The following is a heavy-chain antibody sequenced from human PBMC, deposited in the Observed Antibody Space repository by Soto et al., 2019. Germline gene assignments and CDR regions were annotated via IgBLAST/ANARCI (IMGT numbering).Heavy chain of an antibody. CDR3: ARGNYGPDY. CDR1: GFTFRTSW. Sequence: EVQLVESGGGLVQPGGSLRLSCAASGFTFRTSWMYWVRQPPGKGLVWVSRINDDGSTTTYADSVKGRFTISRDNAKNTVFMQMDSLRAEAMGVYYCARGNYGPDYWGQGTLVTVSS. CDR2: INDDGSTT. J-gene: IGHJ4*02. V-gene: IGHV3-74*03. D-gene: IGHD3-10*01.